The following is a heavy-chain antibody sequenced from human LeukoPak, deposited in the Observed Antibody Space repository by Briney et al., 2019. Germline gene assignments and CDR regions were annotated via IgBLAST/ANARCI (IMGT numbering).Heavy chain of an antibody. CDR1: GGSFSGYY. V-gene: IGHV4-34*01. CDR2: INHSGST. D-gene: IGHD5-18*01. J-gene: IGHJ4*02. Sequence: SETLSLTCAVYGGSFSGYYWSWIRQPPGKGLEWIGEINHSGSTNYNPSLKNRVTISVDTSKNQFSLKLSSVTAADTAVYYCARWQWIQLWFGGSSSWPRFGCFDYWGQGTLVTVSS. CDR3: ARWQWIQLWFGGSSSWPRFGCFDY.